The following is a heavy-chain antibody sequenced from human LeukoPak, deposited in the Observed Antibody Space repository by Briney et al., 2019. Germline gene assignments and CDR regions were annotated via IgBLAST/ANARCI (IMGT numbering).Heavy chain of an antibody. CDR1: GGSISSYY. J-gene: IGHJ3*02. CDR3: ARDYGSGSYYRRLFAFDI. D-gene: IGHD3-10*01. V-gene: IGHV4-4*07. Sequence: SETLSLTCTVSGGSISSYYWSWIRQPAGKGLEWIGRIYTGGSTNYNPSLKSRVTMSVDTSKNQFSLKLSSVTAADTAVYYCARDYGSGSYYRRLFAFDIWGQGTMVTVSS. CDR2: IYTGGST.